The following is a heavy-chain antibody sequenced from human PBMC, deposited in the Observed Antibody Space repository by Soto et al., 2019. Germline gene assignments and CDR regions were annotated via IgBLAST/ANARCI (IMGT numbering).Heavy chain of an antibody. V-gene: IGHV3-15*07. D-gene: IGHD3-22*01. CDR2: IKSKTDGGTT. J-gene: IGHJ4*02. CDR1: GFTFSNAW. CDR3: TTHYYDSSGYYPNDY. Sequence: PGGSLRLSCAASGFTFSNAWMNWVRQAPGKGLEWVGRIKSKTDGGTTDYAAPVKGRFTISRDDSKNTLYLQMNSLKTEDTAVYYCTTHYYDSSGYYPNDYWGQGTLVTVSS.